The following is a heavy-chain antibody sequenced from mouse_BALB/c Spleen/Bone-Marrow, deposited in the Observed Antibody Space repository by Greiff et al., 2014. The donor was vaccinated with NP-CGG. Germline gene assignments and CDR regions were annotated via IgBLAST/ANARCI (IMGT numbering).Heavy chain of an antibody. CDR3: ARQGYGYVDFDV. J-gene: IGHJ1*01. CDR2: INSGGGST. V-gene: IGHV5-12-1*01. CDR1: GFAFSSYD. D-gene: IGHD1-2*01. Sequence: DVMLVESGGGLVKPGGSLKLSCAASGFAFSSYDMSWVRQTPEKRLEWVAYINSGGGSTYYPDTVKGRFTISRDNAKNTLYLQMSSLKSEDTALYYCARQGYGYVDFDVWGAGTTVTVSS.